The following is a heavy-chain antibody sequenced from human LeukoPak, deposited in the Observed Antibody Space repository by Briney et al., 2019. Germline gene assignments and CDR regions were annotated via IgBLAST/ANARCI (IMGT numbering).Heavy chain of an antibody. CDR3: AKGAAAGQVDWFDP. J-gene: IGHJ5*02. Sequence: GGSLRLSCAASGFTFSNYAMSWVRQAPGKGLEWVSGIYGSGGSTYYADSVKGRFTISRDNSKNTLYLQMNSLRGEDTAVYYCAKGAAAGQVDWFDPWGQGTLVTVSS. CDR2: IYGSGGST. D-gene: IGHD6-13*01. CDR1: GFTFSNYA. V-gene: IGHV3-23*01.